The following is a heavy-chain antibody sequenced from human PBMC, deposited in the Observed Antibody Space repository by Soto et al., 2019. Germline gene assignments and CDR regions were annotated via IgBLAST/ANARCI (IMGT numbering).Heavy chain of an antibody. CDR2: IGTAGDT. CDR1: GFTFSSYD. CDR3: ARDMITSSGYYGMDV. Sequence: PGGSLRLSCAASGFTFSSYDMHWVRQATGKGLEWVSAIGTAGDTYYPGSVKGRFTISRENAKNSLYLQMNSLRAEDTAVYYCARDMITSSGYYGMDVWGQGTTVTVS. V-gene: IGHV3-13*01. J-gene: IGHJ6*02. D-gene: IGHD3-16*01.